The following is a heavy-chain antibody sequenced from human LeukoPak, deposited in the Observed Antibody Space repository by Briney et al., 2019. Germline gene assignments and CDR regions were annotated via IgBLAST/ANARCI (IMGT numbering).Heavy chain of an antibody. J-gene: IGHJ4*02. CDR2: INYSGRT. D-gene: IGHD6-19*01. CDR1: GDSITSYY. Sequence: SETLSLTCSVSGDSITSYYWSWLRQPPGKGLQWFGYINYSGRTNYNPSVKTRVTISVDTSKHQFSLTLLSVTAADTAVYYCARLSLHSSGWYFDFWGQGALVSVSS. CDR3: ARLSLHSSGWYFDF. V-gene: IGHV4-59*01.